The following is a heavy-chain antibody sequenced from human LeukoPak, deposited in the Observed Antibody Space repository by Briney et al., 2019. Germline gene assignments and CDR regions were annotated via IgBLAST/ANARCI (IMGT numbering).Heavy chain of an antibody. J-gene: IGHJ4*02. D-gene: IGHD6-19*01. CDR3: AIVSRIAMAGYYYFDY. CDR1: GGSISSSNW. Sequence: SETLSLTCAVSGGSISSSNWWSWVRQPPGKGLEWIGEIYHSGSTHYNPSLKSRVTISVDTSKNQFSLRLSSVTAADTAVYSCAIVSRIAMAGYYYFDYWGQGTLVTVSS. CDR2: IYHSGST. V-gene: IGHV4-4*02.